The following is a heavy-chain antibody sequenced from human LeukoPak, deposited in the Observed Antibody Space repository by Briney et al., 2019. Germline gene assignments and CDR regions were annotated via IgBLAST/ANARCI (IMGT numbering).Heavy chain of an antibody. D-gene: IGHD2-15*01. J-gene: IGHJ6*02. CDR3: ARGIVVVVAASYYYGTDV. V-gene: IGHV4-59*01. CDR1: GGSISSYY. CDR2: IYYSGST. Sequence: SETLSLTCTVPGGSISSYYWSWIRQPPGKGLEWIGYIYYSGSTNYNPSLKSRVTISVDTSKNQFSLKLSSVTAADTAVYYCARGIVVVVAASYYYGTDVWGQGTTVTVSS.